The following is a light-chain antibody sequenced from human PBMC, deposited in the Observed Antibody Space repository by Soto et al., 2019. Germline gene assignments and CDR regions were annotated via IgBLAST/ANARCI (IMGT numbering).Light chain of an antibody. V-gene: IGKV1-9*01. J-gene: IGKJ5*01. CDR3: QQLNSYVT. CDR1: QVISNY. CDR2: AAS. Sequence: DIRLTQSPSFLSASVGDRVTITCRASQVISNYFAWYQQKPGKAPKLLIYAASTLQNGVPSRFSGSGSGTEFTLTISSLQPEDFATYYCQQLNSYVTFGPGTRLEIK.